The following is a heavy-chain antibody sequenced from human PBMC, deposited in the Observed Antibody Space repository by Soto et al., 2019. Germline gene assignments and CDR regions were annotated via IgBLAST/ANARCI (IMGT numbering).Heavy chain of an antibody. J-gene: IGHJ4*02. V-gene: IGHV1-2*02. D-gene: IGHD3-22*01. CDR3: ARGDITMIVEN. CDR2: INPNRGGT. CDR1: GYTFTGYY. Sequence: QVQLVQSGAEVKKPGASVKVSCKASGYTFTGYYMHWVRQAPGQGLEWMGWINPNRGGTNYAQKFQVRVTMTRDTSISTAYMELRRLRTDDTAVYYCARGDITMIVENLGQGTLGTVSS.